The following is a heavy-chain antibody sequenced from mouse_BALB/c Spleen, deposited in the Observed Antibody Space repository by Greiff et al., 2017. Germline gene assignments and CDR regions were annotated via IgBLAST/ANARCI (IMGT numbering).Heavy chain of an antibody. V-gene: IGHV5-4*02. CDR2: ISDGGSYT. CDR3: ATTVVATRGAMDY. Sequence: EVQVVESGGGLVKPGGSLKLSCAASGFTFSDYYMYWVRQTPEKRLEWVATISDGGSYTYYPDSVKGRFTISRDNAKNNLYLQMSSLKSEDTAMYYCATTVVATRGAMDYWGQGTSVTVSS. CDR1: GFTFSDYY. D-gene: IGHD1-1*01. J-gene: IGHJ4*01.